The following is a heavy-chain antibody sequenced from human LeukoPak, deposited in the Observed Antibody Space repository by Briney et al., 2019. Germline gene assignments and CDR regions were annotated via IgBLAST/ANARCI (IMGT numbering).Heavy chain of an antibody. CDR3: ARGLAGYSGGDDAFDT. J-gene: IGHJ3*02. CDR2: IYYSGST. D-gene: IGHD6-19*01. Sequence: PSETLSLTCTVSGGSISGYYWSWFRQTPGKGLEWVGYIYYSGSTNYNPSLKSRVTTSIDTSENQFSLKLSSVTAADTAVYYCARGLAGYSGGDDAFDTWGQGTMVTVSS. V-gene: IGHV4-59*01. CDR1: GGSISGYY.